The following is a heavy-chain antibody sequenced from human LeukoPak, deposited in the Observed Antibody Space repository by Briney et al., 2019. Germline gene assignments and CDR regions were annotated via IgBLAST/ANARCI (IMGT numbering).Heavy chain of an antibody. V-gene: IGHV4-39*01. CDR1: GGSISSSSYY. D-gene: IGHD6-6*01. Sequence: SETLSLTCTVSGGSISSSSYYWSWIRQPPGKGLEWIGTIYQSGGSYSNPSHPSLKSRVTIFVDTSRNQFSLRLTSVTAADTAVYYCARHSWSRSSGYYFDYWGQGTLVTVSS. CDR2: IYQSGGS. CDR3: ARHSWSRSSGYYFDY. J-gene: IGHJ4*02.